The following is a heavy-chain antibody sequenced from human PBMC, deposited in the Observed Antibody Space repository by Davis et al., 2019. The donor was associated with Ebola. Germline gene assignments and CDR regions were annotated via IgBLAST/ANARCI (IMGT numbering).Heavy chain of an antibody. CDR3: ASHPGIAAAGTAFDY. J-gene: IGHJ4*02. CDR1: GFTFSRYW. Sequence: PGGSLRLSCAVSGFTFSRYWMSWVRQAPGKGLEWVSYISSSGSTTYYADSVKGRFTISRDNAKNSLYLQMNSLRAEDTAVYYCASHPGIAAAGTAFDYWGQGTLVTVSS. CDR2: ISSSGSTT. D-gene: IGHD6-13*01. V-gene: IGHV3-48*04.